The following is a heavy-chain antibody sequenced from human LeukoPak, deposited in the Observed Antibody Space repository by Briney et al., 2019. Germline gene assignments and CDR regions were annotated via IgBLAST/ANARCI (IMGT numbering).Heavy chain of an antibody. V-gene: IGHV3-7*01. D-gene: IGHD2/OR15-2a*01. Sequence: GGSLRLSCAASGFTFSSYWMTWVRQAPGKGLEWVASIKQDGREKYYMDSVKGRFTISRDNPKNSLYLQMNSLRAEDTAVYYCVRDNPRCCGVIPSNIDDYWGQGTLVTVSS. CDR1: GFTFSSYW. J-gene: IGHJ4*02. CDR3: VRDNPRCCGVIPSNIDDY. CDR2: IKQDGREK.